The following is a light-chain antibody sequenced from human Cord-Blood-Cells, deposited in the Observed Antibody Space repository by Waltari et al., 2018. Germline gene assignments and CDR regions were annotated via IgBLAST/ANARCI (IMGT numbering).Light chain of an antibody. CDR2: DAS. CDR3: QQYDNLPLT. CDR1: QDISNY. V-gene: IGKV1-33*01. J-gene: IGKJ4*01. Sequence: DIQMTQSPSSLSASVGDSVTITCQASQDISNYLNWYQQKPGKAPKLLIYDASNLETGVPSRFGGSGSGTDFTFTISSLQPEDIATYYCQQYDNLPLTFGGGTKVEIK.